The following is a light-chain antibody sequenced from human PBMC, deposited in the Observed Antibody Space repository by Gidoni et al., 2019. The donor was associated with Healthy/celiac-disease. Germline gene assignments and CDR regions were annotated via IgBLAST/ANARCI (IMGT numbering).Light chain of an antibody. CDR2: AAS. J-gene: IGKJ1*01. CDR1: QSISSY. V-gene: IGKV1-39*01. Sequence: DIQMTQSPSSLSASVGDRVTITCRASQSISSYLNWYQQKPGKAPKLLIYAASSLQSGVPSRFSGSGSGTDFTLTISSRQPEDFATYYCQQSMTFGQGTKVEIK. CDR3: QQSMT.